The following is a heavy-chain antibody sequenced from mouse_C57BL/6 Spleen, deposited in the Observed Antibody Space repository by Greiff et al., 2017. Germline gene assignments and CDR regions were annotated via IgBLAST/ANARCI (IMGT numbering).Heavy chain of an antibody. CDR2: ISYDGSN. V-gene: IGHV3-6*01. Sequence: EVQLQQSGPGLVKPSQSLSLTCSVTGYSITSGYYWNWIRQFPGNKLEWMGYISYDGSNNYNPSLKNRISITRDTSKNQFFLKLNSVTTEDTATYYCARIYDYDGLFAYWGQGTLVTVSA. J-gene: IGHJ3*01. CDR3: ARIYDYDGLFAY. D-gene: IGHD2-4*01. CDR1: GYSITSGYY.